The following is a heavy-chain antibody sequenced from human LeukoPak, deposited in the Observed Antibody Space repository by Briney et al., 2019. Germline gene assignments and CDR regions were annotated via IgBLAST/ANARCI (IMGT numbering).Heavy chain of an antibody. D-gene: IGHD3-16*01. Sequence: GASVKVSCKASGGTFSSYAISWVRQAPGQGLEWMGGIIPIFGTANYAQKFQGRVTITADESTSTAYMELSSLRSEDTAVYYCCLEPMGELGDYWGQGTLVTVSS. CDR3: CLEPMGELGDY. CDR1: GGTFSSYA. J-gene: IGHJ4*02. V-gene: IGHV1-69*13. CDR2: IIPIFGTA.